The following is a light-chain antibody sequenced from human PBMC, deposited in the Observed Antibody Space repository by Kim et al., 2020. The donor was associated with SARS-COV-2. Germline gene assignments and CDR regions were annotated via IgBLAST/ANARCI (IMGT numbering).Light chain of an antibody. CDR2: GNS. Sequence: PGQRVTISCTGSRSNIGAGYDVNWYQLLPGTAPKLLIYGNSNRPSGVPDRFSGSKSGTSASLAITGLQAEDEADYYCQSYDSSLSLFGGGTQLTVL. J-gene: IGLJ3*02. V-gene: IGLV1-40*01. CDR1: RSNIGAGYD. CDR3: QSYDSSLSL.